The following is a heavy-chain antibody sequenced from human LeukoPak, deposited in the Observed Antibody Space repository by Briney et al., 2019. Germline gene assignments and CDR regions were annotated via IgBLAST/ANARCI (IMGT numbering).Heavy chain of an antibody. CDR3: ARHLRGGIFGFDY. J-gene: IGHJ4*02. CDR1: GGSISSSSYY. D-gene: IGHD3-3*01. CDR2: IYYSGST. V-gene: IGHV4-39*01. Sequence: PSETLSLTCTVPGGSISSSSYYWGWIRQPPGKGLEWIGSIYYSGSTYYNPSLKSRVTISVDTSKNQSSLKLSSVTAADTAVYYCARHLRGGIFGFDYWGQGTLVTVSS.